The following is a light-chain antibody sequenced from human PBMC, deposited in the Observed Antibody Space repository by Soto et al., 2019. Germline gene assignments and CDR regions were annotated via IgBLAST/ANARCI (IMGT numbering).Light chain of an antibody. J-gene: IGLJ1*01. V-gene: IGLV2-14*01. Sequence: QSALTQPASVSGYPGQSITISCTGTSSDVGGYNYVSWYQQHPGKAPKLMIYDVSNRPSGVSNRFSGSKSGNTASLTISGLQAEDEADYSCSSYTSSSTYVFGTGTKVTVL. CDR1: SSDVGGYNY. CDR3: SSYTSSSTYV. CDR2: DVS.